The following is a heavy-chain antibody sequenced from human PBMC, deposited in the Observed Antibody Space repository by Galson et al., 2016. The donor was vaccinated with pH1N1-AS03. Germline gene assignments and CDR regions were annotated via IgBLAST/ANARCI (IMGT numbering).Heavy chain of an antibody. CDR1: GFTFSSYS. CDR2: INANGGTT. J-gene: IGHJ1*01. CDR3: AKAPNAVSTGGEY. Sequence: SLRLSCAASGFTFSSYSMSWVRQAPGKGLEWVSAINANGGTTYYADSVKGRFTISRDNSKNTLYLQMNSLAAADTAVYYCAKAPNAVSTGGEYWGQGTLLTVSS. V-gene: IGHV3-23*01. D-gene: IGHD5/OR15-5a*01.